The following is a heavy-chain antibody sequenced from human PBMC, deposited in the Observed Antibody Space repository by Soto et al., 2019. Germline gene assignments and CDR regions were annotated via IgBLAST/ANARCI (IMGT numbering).Heavy chain of an antibody. D-gene: IGHD2-15*01. CDR1: GGSISSGGYY. J-gene: IGHJ2*01. CDR3: ARAALGYCSGGSCYPWYFDL. V-gene: IGHV4-31*03. CDR2: IYYSGST. Sequence: QVQLQESGPGLVKPSQTLSLTCTVSGGSISSGGYYWSWIRQHPGKGLEWIGYIYYSGSTYYNPSLKSRGTISVDTSKNQFSLKLSSVTAADTAVYYCARAALGYCSGGSCYPWYFDLWGRGTLVTVSS.